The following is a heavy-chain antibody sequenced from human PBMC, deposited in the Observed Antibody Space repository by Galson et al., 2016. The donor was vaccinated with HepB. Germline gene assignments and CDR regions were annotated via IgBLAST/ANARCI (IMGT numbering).Heavy chain of an antibody. V-gene: IGHV3-72*01. CDR3: AKSDLNTLGAFDV. CDR2: TSDKARSYTK. Sequence: SLRLSCAASGFTFSDYYMDWIRQAPGKGLEWIGRTSDKARSYTKEYAASVKGRFTISRDNPKKSMYLQMNSLKTEDTAVYYRAKSDLNTLGAFDVWGQGTMVTVSS. D-gene: IGHD2-21*01. CDR1: GFTFSDYY. J-gene: IGHJ3*01.